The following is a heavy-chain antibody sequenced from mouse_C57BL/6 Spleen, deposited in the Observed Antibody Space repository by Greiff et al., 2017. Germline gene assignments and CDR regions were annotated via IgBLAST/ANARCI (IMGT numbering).Heavy chain of an antibody. J-gene: IGHJ4*01. CDR2: IHPNCGST. Sequence: QVQLQQPGAELVKPGASVKLSCKASGYTFTSYWMHWVKQRPGQGLEWIGMIHPNCGSTNYNEKFKSKATLTVDKSSSTAYMQLSSLTSEDSAVYYCARTALYGSSSYYAMDYWGQGTSVTVSS. CDR1: GYTFTSYW. D-gene: IGHD1-1*01. CDR3: ARTALYGSSSYYAMDY. V-gene: IGHV1-64*01.